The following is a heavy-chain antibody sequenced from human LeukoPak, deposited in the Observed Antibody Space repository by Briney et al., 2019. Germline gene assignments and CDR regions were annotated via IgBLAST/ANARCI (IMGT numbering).Heavy chain of an antibody. V-gene: IGHV3-30*04. J-gene: IGHJ4*02. CDR3: ARVVLRSLHFDY. CDR1: GFTFSSYA. D-gene: IGHD2-8*01. Sequence: GGSLRLSCAASGFTFSSYAMHWVRQAPGKGLEWVAVISYDGSNKYYADSVKGRFTISRDSSKNTLYLQMNSLRAEDTAVYYCARVVLRSLHFDYWGQGTLVTVSS. CDR2: ISYDGSNK.